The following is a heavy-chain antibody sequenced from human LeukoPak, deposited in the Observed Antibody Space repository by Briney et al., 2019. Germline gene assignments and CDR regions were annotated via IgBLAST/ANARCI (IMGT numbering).Heavy chain of an antibody. CDR3: AREGMIAAAGSWFDP. CDR2: ISYDGSNK. Sequence: GGSLRLSCAASGFTFSSYAMHWVRQAPGKGLEWVAVISYDGSNKYYADSVKGRFTISRDNSKNTLYLQMNSLRAEDTAVYYCAREGMIAAAGSWFDPWGQGTLVTVSS. D-gene: IGHD6-13*01. V-gene: IGHV3-30-3*01. J-gene: IGHJ5*02. CDR1: GFTFSSYA.